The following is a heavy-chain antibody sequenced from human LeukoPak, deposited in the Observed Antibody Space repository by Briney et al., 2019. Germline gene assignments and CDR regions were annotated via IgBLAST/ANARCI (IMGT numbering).Heavy chain of an antibody. Sequence: GGSLRLSCAASGFTFSNAWMSWVRQAPGKGLEWVGRIKSKTDGGTTDYAAPVKGRFTISRDDSKNTLYLQMNSLKTEDTAVYYCTAVYGDSLGGYYFDYWGQGTLVTVSS. CDR2: IKSKTDGGTT. J-gene: IGHJ4*02. D-gene: IGHD4-17*01. CDR1: GFTFSNAW. V-gene: IGHV3-15*01. CDR3: TAVYGDSLGGYYFDY.